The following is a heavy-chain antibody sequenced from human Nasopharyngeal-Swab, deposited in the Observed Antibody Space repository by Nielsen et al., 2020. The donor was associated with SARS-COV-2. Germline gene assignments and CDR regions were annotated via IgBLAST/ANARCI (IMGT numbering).Heavy chain of an antibody. CDR3: ARHLFPRGDYYGMDV. Sequence: GESLKISRKGSGYSFTAYWIGWVRQMPGKGLEWMGIIYPGDSDTIYSPSFQGQVTISADKPISTAYLQWSSLKASDTAIYYCARHLFPRGDYYGMDVWGQGTTVTVSS. CDR2: IYPGDSDT. CDR1: GYSFTAYW. D-gene: IGHD2-15*01. J-gene: IGHJ6*02. V-gene: IGHV5-51*01.